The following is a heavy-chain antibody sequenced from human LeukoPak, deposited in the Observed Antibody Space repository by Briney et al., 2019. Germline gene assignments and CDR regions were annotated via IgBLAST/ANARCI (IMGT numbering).Heavy chain of an antibody. CDR3: IGGGAAAGIFDF. V-gene: IGHV3-66*01. D-gene: IGHD6-13*01. J-gene: IGHJ4*02. Sequence: GGSLRLSCAASGFTVSTNYMNWVRQAPGKGLEWVSVIYSAGSTYYADSVKGRFTISRDNSKNTLYLTINNLRAEDTAVYYCIGGGAAAGIFDFWGQGTLVTVSS. CDR1: GFTVSTNY. CDR2: IYSAGST.